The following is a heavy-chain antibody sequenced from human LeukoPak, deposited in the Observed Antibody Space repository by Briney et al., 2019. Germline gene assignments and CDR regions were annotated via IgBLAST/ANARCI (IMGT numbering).Heavy chain of an antibody. V-gene: IGHV4-38-2*02. CDR1: GDSISNPYY. D-gene: IGHD1-1*01. CDR2: ISRSGST. J-gene: IGHJ6*03. CDR3: ARDTWKDYYYYFMDV. Sequence: ASETLSLTCTVSGDSISNPYYWGWIRQPPGKGLEWIGSISRSGSTFYTPSLKSRVTISLDTSKNQFSLKLNSVTAADTAVYYCARDTWKDYYYYFMDVWGKGTTVTVSS.